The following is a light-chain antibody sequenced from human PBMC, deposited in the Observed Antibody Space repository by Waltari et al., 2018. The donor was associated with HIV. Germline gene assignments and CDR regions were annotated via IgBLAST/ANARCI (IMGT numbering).Light chain of an antibody. V-gene: IGLV2-8*01. Sequence: QSALTQPPSASGSPGQSVTISCPGTSSDVGGYNYVAWYQLHPGKAPKLMIYEVSKRPSGVPDRFSGSKSGNTASLTVSGLQAEDEADYYCSSYAGSNNVFGTGTKVTVL. CDR2: EVS. CDR1: SSDVGGYNY. CDR3: SSYAGSNNV. J-gene: IGLJ1*01.